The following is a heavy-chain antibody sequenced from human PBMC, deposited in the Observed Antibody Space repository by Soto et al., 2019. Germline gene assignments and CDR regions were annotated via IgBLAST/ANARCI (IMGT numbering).Heavy chain of an antibody. J-gene: IGHJ4*02. D-gene: IGHD4-17*01. CDR2: IIPIFGTA. V-gene: IGHV1-69*13. CDR3: ASTTVVTPGNYFDY. Sequence: SVKVSCKASGYTFTSYAISWVRQAPGQGLEWMGGIIPIFGTANYAQKFQGRVTITADESTSTAYMELSSLRSEDTAVYYCASTTVVTPGNYFDYWGQGTLVTVSS. CDR1: GYTFTSYA.